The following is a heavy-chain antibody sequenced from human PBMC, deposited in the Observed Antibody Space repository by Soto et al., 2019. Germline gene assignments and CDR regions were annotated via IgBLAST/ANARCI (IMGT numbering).Heavy chain of an antibody. CDR2: ITRSAGIA. Sequence: GGSLRLSCAASGFTFISFAMSWVLQAPWKGLEWVSGITRSAGIAYYADSVKGRFTISRDNPKSTLYLQMNNLRAEDTAMYFCAKRKECSSSSCCFDYWGQGTLVTVSS. CDR3: AKRKECSSSSCCFDY. V-gene: IGHV3-23*01. J-gene: IGHJ4*02. CDR1: GFTFISFA. D-gene: IGHD2-2*01.